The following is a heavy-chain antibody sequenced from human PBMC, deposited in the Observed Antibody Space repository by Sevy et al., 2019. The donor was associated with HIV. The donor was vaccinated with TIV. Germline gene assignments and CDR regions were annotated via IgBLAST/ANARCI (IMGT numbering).Heavy chain of an antibody. Sequence: GGSLRLSCAASGFTFSSYAMHWVRQAPGKGLEWVAVISYDGSNKYYADSVKGRFTISRDNSKNTRYLQMNSLRAEDTAVYYCARAPVKGYYTAMVRSRHLDYWGQGTLVTVSS. D-gene: IGHD5-18*01. CDR1: GFTFSSYA. J-gene: IGHJ4*02. CDR2: ISYDGSNK. CDR3: ARAPVKGYYTAMVRSRHLDY. V-gene: IGHV3-30-3*01.